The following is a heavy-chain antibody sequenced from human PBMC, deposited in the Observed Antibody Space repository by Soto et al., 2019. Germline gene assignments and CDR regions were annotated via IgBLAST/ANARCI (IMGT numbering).Heavy chain of an antibody. D-gene: IGHD6-13*01. Sequence: QVQLVQSGAEVKKPGASVKVSCKASGYTFTSYGISWVRQAPGQGLEWMGWISAYNGNTNYAQKXXGRVSMTTDTXXSXAXXEMRSLRSDDTAVYYCARTTSHGRERIAAAGTSDYWGQGTLVTVSS. CDR1: GYTFTSYG. CDR2: ISAYNGNT. V-gene: IGHV1-18*01. CDR3: ARTTSHGRERIAAAGTSDY. J-gene: IGHJ4*02.